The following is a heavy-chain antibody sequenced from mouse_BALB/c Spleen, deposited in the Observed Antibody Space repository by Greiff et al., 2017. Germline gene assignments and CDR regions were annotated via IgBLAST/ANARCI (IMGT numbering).Heavy chain of an antibody. CDR3: ARSPYGNYYFDY. CDR2: ILPGSGST. D-gene: IGHD2-1*01. V-gene: IGHV1-9*01. J-gene: IGHJ2*01. Sequence: QVQLQQSGAELMKPGASLKISCKATGYTFSSYWIEWVKQRPGHGLEWIGEILPGSGSTNYNEKFKGKATFTADTSSNTAYMQLSSLTSEDSAVYYCARSPYGNYYFDYWGQGTTLTVSS. CDR1: GYTFSSYW.